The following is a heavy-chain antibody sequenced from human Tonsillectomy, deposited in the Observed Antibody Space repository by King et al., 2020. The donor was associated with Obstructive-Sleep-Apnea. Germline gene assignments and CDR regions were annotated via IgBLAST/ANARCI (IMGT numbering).Heavy chain of an antibody. Sequence: LQLQESGSGLVKPSQTLSLTCAVSGGSISSGTLSWTWIRQPPGKGLEWIGYIYHTGSTYYNPPLKSRVTISVDMSKNQFSLRLNSVTAADTAVYYCARGGDGTGSFDYWGQGTLVTVSS. D-gene: IGHD7-27*01. J-gene: IGHJ4*02. CDR1: GGSISSGTLS. CDR3: ARGGDGTGSFDY. V-gene: IGHV4-30-2*01. CDR2: IYHTGST.